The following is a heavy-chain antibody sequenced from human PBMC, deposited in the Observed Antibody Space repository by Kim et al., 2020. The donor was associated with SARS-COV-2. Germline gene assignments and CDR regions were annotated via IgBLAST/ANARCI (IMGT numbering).Heavy chain of an antibody. CDR3: VRYTYYDVFLGLYGPNYYHGMDV. Sequence: GGSLRLSCVGSGFTFSRYAMSWVRQAPGKGLEWVSGIGENSDTHYADSVKGRCTFARDNSKNTLYLQMNSLRAEDTAVYYCVRYTYYDVFLGLYGPNYYHGMDVWGQGTTVTVSS. D-gene: IGHD3-9*01. V-gene: IGHV3-23*01. CDR2: IGENSDT. CDR1: GFTFSRYA. J-gene: IGHJ6*02.